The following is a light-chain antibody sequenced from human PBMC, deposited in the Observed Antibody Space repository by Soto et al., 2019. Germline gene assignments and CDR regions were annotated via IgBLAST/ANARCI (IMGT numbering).Light chain of an antibody. CDR2: ENN. CDR1: YSNIGHNY. Sequence: QSVLTQPPSVSVAPGQKVTISCSGTYSNIGHNYVSWYQQLPGAAPRLLIYENNRRPSGIPDRFSGSKSGTSATLDITGLQTGDEADYYCGTWDSSLSDGVVFGGGTQLTVL. V-gene: IGLV1-51*02. CDR3: GTWDSSLSDGVV. J-gene: IGLJ7*01.